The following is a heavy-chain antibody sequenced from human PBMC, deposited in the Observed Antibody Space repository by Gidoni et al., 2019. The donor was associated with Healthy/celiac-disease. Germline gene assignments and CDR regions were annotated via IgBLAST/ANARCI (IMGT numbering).Heavy chain of an antibody. CDR3: AKDIAAPAYGMDV. V-gene: IGHV3-9*01. CDR1: GFTFDDYA. Sequence: EVQLVESGGGLVQPGRSLRLSCAASGFTFDDYAMHWVRQAPGKGLEWVSGISWNSGSIGYADSVKGRFTISRDNAKNSLYLQMNSLRAEDTALYYCAKDIAAPAYGMDVWGQGTTVTVSS. D-gene: IGHD6-6*01. CDR2: ISWNSGSI. J-gene: IGHJ6*02.